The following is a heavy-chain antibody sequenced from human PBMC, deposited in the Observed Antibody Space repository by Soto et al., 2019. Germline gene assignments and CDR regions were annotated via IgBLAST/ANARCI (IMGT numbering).Heavy chain of an antibody. CDR3: ARHGSGWDY. Sequence: QVQLVQSGAEEKKPGASVKVSCKASGYTFTSYAMHWVRQAPGQRLEWMGWINAGNGNTKYSPKFQGRVTITRDTSASTAYMELSSLRSEDTAVYYCARHGSGWDYWGQGTLVTFSS. V-gene: IGHV1-3*05. CDR1: GYTFTSYA. D-gene: IGHD6-19*01. CDR2: INAGNGNT. J-gene: IGHJ4*02.